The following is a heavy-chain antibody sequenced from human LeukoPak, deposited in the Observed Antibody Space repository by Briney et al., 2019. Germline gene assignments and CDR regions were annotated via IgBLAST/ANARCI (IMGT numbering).Heavy chain of an antibody. CDR2: INPSGGST. CDR3: ARALNYDILTGYSNWFDP. Sequence: ASVKVSCKASGYTFTSYYMHWVRQAPGQGLEWMGIINPSGGSTSYAQKFQGRVTMTRDTSTSTVYMELRSLRSDDTAVYYCARALNYDILTGYSNWFDPWGQGTLVTVSS. CDR1: GYTFTSYY. D-gene: IGHD3-9*01. J-gene: IGHJ5*02. V-gene: IGHV1-46*01.